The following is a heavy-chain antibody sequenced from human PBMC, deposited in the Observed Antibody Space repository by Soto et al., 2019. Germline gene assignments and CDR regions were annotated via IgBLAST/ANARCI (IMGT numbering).Heavy chain of an antibody. D-gene: IGHD6-19*01. V-gene: IGHV4-34*01. CDR2: INHSGST. CDR3: ARAYSSGWRLYPYYFGY. CDR1: GGSFSGYY. J-gene: IGHJ4*02. Sequence: RSLTCAVYGGSFSGYYWSWIRQPPGKGLEWIGEINHSGSTNYNPSLKSRVTISVDTSKNQFSLKLSSVTAADTAVYYCARAYSSGWRLYPYYFGYWGQGTLVTVSS.